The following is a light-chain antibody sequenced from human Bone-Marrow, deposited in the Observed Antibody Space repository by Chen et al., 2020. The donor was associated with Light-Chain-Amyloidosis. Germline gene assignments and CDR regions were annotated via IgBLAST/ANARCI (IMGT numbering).Light chain of an antibody. CDR2: RDT. J-gene: IGLJ2*01. V-gene: IGLV3-25*03. Sequence: YELTQPPSVSLSAGQTARITCAGDDLPTKYAYWYQQKPGQAPVLVIQRDTERPSGISERFSGSSSGTTATLTISGVQAEDEADYHCQSADSSGTYEVIFGGGTKLTVL. CDR3: QSADSSGTYEVI. CDR1: DLPTKY.